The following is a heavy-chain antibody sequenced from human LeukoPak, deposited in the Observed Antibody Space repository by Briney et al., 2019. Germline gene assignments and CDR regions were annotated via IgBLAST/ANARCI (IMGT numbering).Heavy chain of an antibody. V-gene: IGHV4-34*01. Sequence: SEALSLTCAVYGGSFSGYYWSWIRQPPGKGLEWIGEINHSGSTNYNPSLKSRVTISVDTSKKQFSLKLSSVTAADTAVYYCVTYYFDSSGPKKNYWGQGTLVTVSS. CDR1: GGSFSGYY. CDR2: INHSGST. CDR3: VTYYFDSSGPKKNY. J-gene: IGHJ4*02. D-gene: IGHD3-22*01.